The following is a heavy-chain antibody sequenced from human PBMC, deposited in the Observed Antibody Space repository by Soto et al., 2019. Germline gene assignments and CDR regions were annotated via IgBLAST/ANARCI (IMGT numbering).Heavy chain of an antibody. CDR1: GGTFNTYA. V-gene: IGHV1-69*01. Sequence: QVQLVQSGAEVKKPGSSVKVSCKASGGTFNTYAISWVRQAPGQGLEWMGGIIPIFGTANYAQKFQGRVTSTADESKSTVYMELSRLRSEEPANYYCARDPVVVVTGTAKPPPRGQGTLVTVSS. J-gene: IGHJ4*02. D-gene: IGHD2-15*01. CDR3: ARDPVVVVTGTAKPPP. CDR2: IIPIFGTA.